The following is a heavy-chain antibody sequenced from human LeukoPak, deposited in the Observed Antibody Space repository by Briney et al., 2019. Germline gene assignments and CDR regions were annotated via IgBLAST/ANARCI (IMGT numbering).Heavy chain of an antibody. V-gene: IGHV1-2*02. D-gene: IGHD3-22*01. CDR3: ARGSSTYYYDSSGYYYS. Sequence: ASVKVSCKASGYTFTGYYMHWVRQAPGQGLEWMGWINPNSGGTNYAQKFQGRVTMTRDTSITTAYMELSRLRSDDTAVYYCARGSSTYYYDSSGYYYSWGQGTLVTVSS. CDR2: INPNSGGT. J-gene: IGHJ4*02. CDR1: GYTFTGYY.